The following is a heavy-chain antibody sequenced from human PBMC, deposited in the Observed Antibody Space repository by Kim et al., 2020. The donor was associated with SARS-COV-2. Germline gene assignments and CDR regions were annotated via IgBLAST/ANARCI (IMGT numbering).Heavy chain of an antibody. J-gene: IGHJ6*02. CDR1: GYTFTSYG. CDR3: ARDGGAGYYYYYGMDV. D-gene: IGHD3-16*01. Sequence: ASVKVSCKASGYTFTSYGISWVRQAPGQGLEWMGWISAYNGNTNYAQKLQGRVTMTTDTSTSTAYMELRSLRSDDTAVYYCARDGGAGYYYYYGMDVWGQGTTVTVSS. CDR2: ISAYNGNT. V-gene: IGHV1-18*01.